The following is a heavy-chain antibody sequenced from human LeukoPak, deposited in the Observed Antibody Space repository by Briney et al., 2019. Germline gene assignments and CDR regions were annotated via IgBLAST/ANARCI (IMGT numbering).Heavy chain of an antibody. CDR2: INPSGGST. D-gene: IGHD6-6*01. CDR3: ARGPSEYSSSSDTLDV. Sequence: ASVKVSCKASGYTITDYYIHWVRQAPGQGLEWMGIINPSGGSTSYAQKFQVRVTMTRDMSTSTVYMELSSLRSEDTAVYYCARGPSEYSSSSDTLDVWGQGTMVTVSS. CDR1: GYTITDYY. J-gene: IGHJ3*01. V-gene: IGHV1-46*01.